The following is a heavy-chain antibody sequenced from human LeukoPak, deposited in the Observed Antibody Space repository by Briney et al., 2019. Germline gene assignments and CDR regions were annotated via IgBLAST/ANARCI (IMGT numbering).Heavy chain of an antibody. CDR2: ISAYNGNT. CDR1: VYTFTSYG. Sequence: ASVNVSCKASVYTFTSYGISWVRQAPGQGLEWMGWISAYNGNTNYAQKLQGRVTITTDTSTSTAYMELRSLRSDDTAVYHCARGAIRPLYYYDSSGYNPPDYWGQGTLVTVSS. CDR3: ARGAIRPLYYYDSSGYNPPDY. D-gene: IGHD3-22*01. J-gene: IGHJ4*02. V-gene: IGHV1-18*01.